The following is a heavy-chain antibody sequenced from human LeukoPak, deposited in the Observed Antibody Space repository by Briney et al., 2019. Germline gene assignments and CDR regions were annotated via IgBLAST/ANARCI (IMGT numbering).Heavy chain of an antibody. D-gene: IGHD5-24*01. J-gene: IGHJ1*01. V-gene: IGHV4-39*07. CDR1: GGSISSSDYY. Sequence: ASETLSLTCTVSGGSISSSDYYWGWIRQPPGKGLEWIGSIYYSVTTYYNPSLKSRVTISVDTSKNQFSLKLSSVTAADTAVYYCARDDRDGYNSAEYFQHWGQGTLVTVSS. CDR2: IYYSVTT. CDR3: ARDDRDGYNSAEYFQH.